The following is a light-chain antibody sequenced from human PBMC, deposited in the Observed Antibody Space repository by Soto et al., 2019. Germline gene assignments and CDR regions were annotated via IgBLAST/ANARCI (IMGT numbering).Light chain of an antibody. CDR3: GTLDTNTRV. Sequence: QSVLTQSSSVSASLGSSVKLTCTLSSGHSTYIIAWHQQQPGKAPRYLMKLEGSGSYNTGSGVPDRFSGSSSGADRYLTLSHLQSEDEADYFCGTLDTNTRVFGGGTQLTVL. CDR1: SGHSTYI. J-gene: IGLJ3*02. CDR2: LEGSGSY. V-gene: IGLV4-60*03.